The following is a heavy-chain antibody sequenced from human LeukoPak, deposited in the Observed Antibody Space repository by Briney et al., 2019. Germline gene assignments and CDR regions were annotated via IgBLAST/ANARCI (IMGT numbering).Heavy chain of an antibody. Sequence: SETLSLTCTVSGGSISSYYWSWVRQPAGKGLEWIGRIYTSGSTNYNPSLKSRVTMSVDTSKNQFSLKLSSVTAADTAVYYCARDGSYNDAFDIWGQGTMVTVSS. V-gene: IGHV4-4*07. CDR1: GGSISSYY. D-gene: IGHD1-1*01. CDR3: ARDGSYNDAFDI. CDR2: IYTSGST. J-gene: IGHJ3*02.